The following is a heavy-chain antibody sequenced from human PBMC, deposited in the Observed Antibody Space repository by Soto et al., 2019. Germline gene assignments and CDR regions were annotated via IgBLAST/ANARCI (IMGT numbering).Heavy chain of an antibody. Sequence: PGGSLRLSCSASGFTFSSCALHWGRQAPGRGLEYVSAISYNGGSTYYADSVQDRFTVSRDNSKNTLYLQLSSLRVDDTAVYFCVKSSRRDITASRGMDVWGQGTTVTVSS. CDR1: GFTFSSCA. CDR2: ISYNGGST. J-gene: IGHJ6*02. V-gene: IGHV3-64D*06. CDR3: VKSSRRDITASRGMDV. D-gene: IGHD3-3*01.